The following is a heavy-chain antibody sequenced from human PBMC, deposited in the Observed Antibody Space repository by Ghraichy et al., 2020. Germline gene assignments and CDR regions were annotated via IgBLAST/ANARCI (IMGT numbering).Heavy chain of an antibody. D-gene: IGHD4-17*01. V-gene: IGHV3-23*01. Sequence: GGSLRLSCAASGFTFRNYAMAWVRQAPGKGLECVSAISGSRGNTYYADSVMGRFTISRDNSMNTLYLQMNSLSADDTAVYYCARDRDSGDYHWAGASQLWGQGTMVTVSS. J-gene: IGHJ3*01. CDR3: ARDRDSGDYHWAGASQL. CDR1: GFTFRNYA. CDR2: ISGSRGNT.